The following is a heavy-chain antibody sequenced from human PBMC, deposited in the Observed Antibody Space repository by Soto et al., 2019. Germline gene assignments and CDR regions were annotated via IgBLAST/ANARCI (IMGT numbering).Heavy chain of an antibody. Sequence: QVQLQQWGAGLLKPSETLSLTCAVYGGSFSGYYWSWIRQPPGKGLEWIGEINHSGSTNYNPSLKSRVPISVDTSKNQFPLRLGSWTAADTAVYYWAGGGIVVVTATLRPLDYWGQGTLVTVSS. D-gene: IGHD2-21*02. V-gene: IGHV4-34*01. CDR3: AGGGIVVVTATLRPLDY. CDR1: GGSFSGYY. CDR2: INHSGST. J-gene: IGHJ4*02.